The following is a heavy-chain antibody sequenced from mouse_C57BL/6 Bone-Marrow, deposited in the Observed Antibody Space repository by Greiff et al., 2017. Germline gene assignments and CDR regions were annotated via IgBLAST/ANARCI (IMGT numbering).Heavy chain of an antibody. J-gene: IGHJ4*01. CDR1: GFSLTSYA. CDR2: IWTGGGT. Sequence: VQLQESGPGLVAPSQSLSITCTVSGFSLTSYAISWVRQPPGKGLEWLGVIWTGGGTNYNSALKSRLSISKDNSKSQVFLKMNSLQTDDTTRYYCARNLGYGSSYEAMDYWGQGTSVTVSS. D-gene: IGHD1-1*01. V-gene: IGHV2-9-1*01. CDR3: ARNLGYGSSYEAMDY.